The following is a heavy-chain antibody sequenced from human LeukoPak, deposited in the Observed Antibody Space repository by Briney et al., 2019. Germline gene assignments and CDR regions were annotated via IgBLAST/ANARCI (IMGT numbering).Heavy chain of an antibody. D-gene: IGHD3-10*01. CDR3: ASMVRGVMWTRFDP. Sequence: GGSLRLSCAASGFTFSSYEMNWVRQAPGKGLEWVANIKKDGSEKHYVDSVKGRFTISRDNAKNSVYLQMSSLRAEDTAVYYCASMVRGVMWTRFDPWGQGTLVTVSS. V-gene: IGHV3-7*03. CDR2: IKKDGSEK. J-gene: IGHJ5*02. CDR1: GFTFSSYE.